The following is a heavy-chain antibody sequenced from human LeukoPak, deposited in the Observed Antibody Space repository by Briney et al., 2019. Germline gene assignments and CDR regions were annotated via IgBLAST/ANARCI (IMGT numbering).Heavy chain of an antibody. D-gene: IGHD3-3*01. CDR1: GFTFSSYA. CDR2: ISGSGGST. J-gene: IGHJ5*02. CDR3: ARGDYDFRTFDP. V-gene: IGHV3-23*01. Sequence: PGGSLRLSCAASGFTFSSYAMSWVRQAPGKGLEWVSAISGSGGSTYYADSVKGRFTISRDNSKNTLYLQMNSLRAEDTAVYYCARGDYDFRTFDPWGQGTLVTVSS.